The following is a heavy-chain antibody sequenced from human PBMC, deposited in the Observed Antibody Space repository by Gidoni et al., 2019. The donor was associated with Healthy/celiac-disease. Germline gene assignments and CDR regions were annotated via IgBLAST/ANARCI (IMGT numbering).Heavy chain of an antibody. CDR2: MSGSGGST. Sequence: EVPLLESGGGLVQPVGSLRLSCSASGFTFSSYAMSWVRQARGKGLEWVSAMSGSGGSTYYAESVKGRFTISRDNSKNTLYLQMNSLRAEDTAVYYCAKDVAIQYYDFWSGTLGMDVWGQGTTVTVSS. CDR1: GFTFSSYA. CDR3: AKDVAIQYYDFWSGTLGMDV. J-gene: IGHJ6*02. D-gene: IGHD3-3*01. V-gene: IGHV3-23*01.